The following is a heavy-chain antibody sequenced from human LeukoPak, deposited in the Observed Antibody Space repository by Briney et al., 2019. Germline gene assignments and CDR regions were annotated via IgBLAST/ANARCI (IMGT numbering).Heavy chain of an antibody. V-gene: IGHV3-11*01. CDR1: GFTFSNYY. Sequence: PGGSLRLSCAASGFTFSNYYMSWIRQAPGKGLEWVSYISSSGSTIYYADSVKGRFTISRDNAKNSLYLQMNSLRAEDTAVYYCARDYYDSSGYYYFDYWGQGTLVTVSS. CDR3: ARDYYDSSGYYYFDY. J-gene: IGHJ4*02. D-gene: IGHD3-22*01. CDR2: ISSSGSTI.